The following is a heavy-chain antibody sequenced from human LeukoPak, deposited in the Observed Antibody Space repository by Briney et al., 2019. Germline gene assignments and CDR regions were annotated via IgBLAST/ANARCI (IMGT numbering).Heavy chain of an antibody. CDR3: ARDSFAGYDSSGYSSYDY. V-gene: IGHV3-66*01. D-gene: IGHD3-22*01. Sequence: GGSLRLSCAASGFTVSSNYMSWVRQAPGKGLEWVSVIYSGGSTYYADSAKGRFTISRDNAKNSLYLQMNSLRAEDTAVYYCARDSFAGYDSSGYSSYDYWGQGTLVTVSS. CDR1: GFTVSSNY. J-gene: IGHJ4*02. CDR2: IYSGGST.